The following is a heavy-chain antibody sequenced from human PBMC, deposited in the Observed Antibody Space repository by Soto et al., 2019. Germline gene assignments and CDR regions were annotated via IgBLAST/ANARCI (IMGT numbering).Heavy chain of an antibody. CDR3: ARQERYYYDSSGYHSWYFHL. Sequence: PGESLKISCKDSGYSFTSYWIGWVRQMPGKGLEWMGIIYPGDSDTRYSPSFQGQVTISADKSISTAYLQWSSLKASDTAMYYCARQERYYYDSSGYHSWYFHLWGRGTLVTVSS. CDR1: GYSFTSYW. V-gene: IGHV5-51*01. D-gene: IGHD3-22*01. CDR2: IYPGDSDT. J-gene: IGHJ2*01.